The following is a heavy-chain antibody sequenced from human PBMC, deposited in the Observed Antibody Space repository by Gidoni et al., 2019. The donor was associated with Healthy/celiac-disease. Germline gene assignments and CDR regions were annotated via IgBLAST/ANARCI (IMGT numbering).Heavy chain of an antibody. CDR1: GFSLSNARMG. D-gene: IGHD4-17*01. CDR3: ARIVTVTTLSYYYGMDV. CDR2: IFSNDEK. J-gene: IGHJ6*02. V-gene: IGHV2-26*01. Sequence: QVTLKESGPVLVKPTETLTLTCTVSGFSLSNARMGVSWIRQPPGKALEWLAHIFSNDEKSYSTSLKSRLTISKDTSKSQVVLTMTNMDPVDTATYYCARIVTVTTLSYYYGMDVWGQGTTVTVSS.